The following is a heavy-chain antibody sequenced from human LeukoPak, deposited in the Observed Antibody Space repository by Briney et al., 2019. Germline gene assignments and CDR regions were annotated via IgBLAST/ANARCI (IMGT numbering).Heavy chain of an antibody. V-gene: IGHV1-24*01. CDR2: FDPEDGET. D-gene: IGHD3-10*01. CDR1: GYTLTELS. J-gene: IGHJ4*02. CDR3: ATGLYYYGSMTRDY. Sequence: GASVKVSCKVSGYTLTELSMHWVRQAPGKGLEWMGGFDPEDGETICAQKFQGRVTMTEDTSTDTAYMELSSLRSEDTAVYYCATGLYYYGSMTRDYWGQGTLVTVSS.